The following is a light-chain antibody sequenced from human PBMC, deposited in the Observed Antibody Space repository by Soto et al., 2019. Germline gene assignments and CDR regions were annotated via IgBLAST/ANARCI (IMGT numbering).Light chain of an antibody. Sequence: QSALTQPASVSGSPGQSITISCTGTSSDVGGYNHVSWYQQYPGEAPKLLIYEVSNRPSGVSNRFSGSKSGGTASLAISGLQPDDEADYYCNSYRSGSSFWVFGGGTKVTVL. J-gene: IGLJ3*02. CDR1: SSDVGGYNH. V-gene: IGLV2-14*01. CDR3: NSYRSGSSFWV. CDR2: EVS.